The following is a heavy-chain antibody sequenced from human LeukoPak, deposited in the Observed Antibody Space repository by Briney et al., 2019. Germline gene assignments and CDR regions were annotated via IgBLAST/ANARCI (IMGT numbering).Heavy chain of an antibody. J-gene: IGHJ6*03. D-gene: IGHD4-17*01. Sequence: GGSLRLSCAASGFTFSDYYMTWIRQAPGKGLEWVSYISQTGTTIYYADSVKGRFTLSRDNARNSLYLQMNSLRAEDTAVYYCARAAYYGDYGYYYYYMDVWGKGTTVTVSS. V-gene: IGHV3-11*04. CDR2: ISQTGTTI. CDR1: GFTFSDYY. CDR3: ARAAYYGDYGYYYYYMDV.